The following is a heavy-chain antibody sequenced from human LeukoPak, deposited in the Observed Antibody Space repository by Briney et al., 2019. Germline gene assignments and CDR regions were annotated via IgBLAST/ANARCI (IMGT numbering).Heavy chain of an antibody. D-gene: IGHD2-15*01. J-gene: IGHJ4*02. CDR3: ARLVVRDGYFDY. CDR2: INPNSGGT. V-gene: IGHV1-2*02. CDR1: GYTFTGYY. Sequence: ASAKVSCKASGYTFTGYYMHWVRQAPGQGLEWMGWINPNSGGTNYAQKFQGRVTMTRDTSISTAYMELSRLRSDDTAVYYCARLVVRDGYFDYWGQGTLVTVSS.